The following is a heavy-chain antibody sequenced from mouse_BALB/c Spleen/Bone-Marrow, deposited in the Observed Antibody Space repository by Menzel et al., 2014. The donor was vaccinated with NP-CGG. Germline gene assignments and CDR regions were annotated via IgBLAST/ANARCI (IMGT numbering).Heavy chain of an antibody. Sequence: QVQLQQSGAELVRPGASVKLSCKASGYTFTNNWINRVKQRPGQGLEWIGNIYPSDSYTNYNQKFKDKATLTVDKSSSTAYMQLSSPTSEDSAVYYCTRGSSYVGYAMDYWGQGTSVTVSS. CDR1: GYTFTNNW. CDR2: IYPSDSYT. CDR3: TRGSSYVGYAMDY. D-gene: IGHD1-1*01. V-gene: IGHV1-69*02. J-gene: IGHJ4*01.